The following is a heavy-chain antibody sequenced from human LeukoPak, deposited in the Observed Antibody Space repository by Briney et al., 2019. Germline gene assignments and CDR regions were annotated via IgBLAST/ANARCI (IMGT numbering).Heavy chain of an antibody. J-gene: IGHJ4*02. CDR2: ISSSGSTI. D-gene: IGHD6-19*01. CDR3: ARLPSEGGWYDFDY. CDR1: GFTFSSYE. Sequence: GGSLRLYCAASGFTFSSYEMNWVRQAPGKGLEWVSYISSSGSTIYYADSVKGRFTISRDNAKNSLYLQMNSLRAEDTAVYYCARLPSEGGWYDFDYWGQGTLVTVSS. V-gene: IGHV3-48*03.